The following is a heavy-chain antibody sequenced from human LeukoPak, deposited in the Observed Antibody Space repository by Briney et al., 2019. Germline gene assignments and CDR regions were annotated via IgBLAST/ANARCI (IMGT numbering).Heavy chain of an antibody. CDR3: ARHFEGYSYGPCFDY. Sequence: GGSLRLSCAHSEFTFSSYSMKWVRQAPGKGLEWVSSISSSSSYIYYADSVKGRFTISRDNAKNSLYLQMNSLRAEDTAVYYCARHFEGYSYGPCFDYWGQGTLVTVSS. CDR1: EFTFSSYS. D-gene: IGHD5-18*01. J-gene: IGHJ4*02. CDR2: ISSSSSYI. V-gene: IGHV3-21*01.